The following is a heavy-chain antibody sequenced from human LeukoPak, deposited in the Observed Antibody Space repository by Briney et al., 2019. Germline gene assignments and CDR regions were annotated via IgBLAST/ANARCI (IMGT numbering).Heavy chain of an antibody. J-gene: IGHJ5*02. D-gene: IGHD6-19*01. CDR3: ARDQTSVAGTGYNWFDP. CDR2: INPNSGGT. Sequence: VSVKVSCKASGYTFTGYYMHWVRQAPGQGLEWMGWINPNSGGTNYAQKFQGRVTMTRDTSISTAYMELSRLRSDDTAVYYCARDQTSVAGTGYNWFDPWGQGTLVAVSS. V-gene: IGHV1-2*02. CDR1: GYTFTGYY.